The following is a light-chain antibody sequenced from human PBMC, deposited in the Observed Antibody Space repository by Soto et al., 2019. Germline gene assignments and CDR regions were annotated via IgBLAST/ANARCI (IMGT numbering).Light chain of an antibody. CDR3: QQYNNWPPM. V-gene: IGKV3-15*01. Sequence: EIVMTQSPATLSVSPGERATISCRASQSVSSNLAWYQQKPGQAPRLLIYGASTRATGIPARFSGSGSGTEFTLTISSLQSEDFAVYYCQQYNNWPPMFGQGTKVDIK. CDR1: QSVSSN. CDR2: GAS. J-gene: IGKJ1*01.